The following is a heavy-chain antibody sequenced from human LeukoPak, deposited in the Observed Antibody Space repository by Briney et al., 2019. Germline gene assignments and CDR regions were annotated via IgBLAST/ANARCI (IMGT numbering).Heavy chain of an antibody. CDR2: INHSGST. Sequence: SETLSLTCAVYGGSFSGYYWSWIRQPPGKGLEWIGEINHSGSTNYNPSLKSRVTISVDTSKNQFSLKLSSVTAADTAVYYCARVAFVELQPVIPGRYFHDWGRGALSPSP. J-gene: IGHJ1*01. D-gene: IGHD2-2*01. CDR3: ARVAFVELQPVIPGRYFHD. V-gene: IGHV4-34*01. CDR1: GGSFSGYY.